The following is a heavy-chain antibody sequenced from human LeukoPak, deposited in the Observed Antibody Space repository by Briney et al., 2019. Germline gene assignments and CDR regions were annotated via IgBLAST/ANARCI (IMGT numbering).Heavy chain of an antibody. D-gene: IGHD4-11*01. V-gene: IGHV1-18*01. CDR3: ARASSPYNWYFDL. CDR2: IGADNGDT. CDR1: GWSFSIHG. J-gene: IGHJ2*01. Sequence: ASVKVSCRASGWSFSIHGICWVRQAPGQGLEWMGWIGADNGDTHYAQKLQGRVTMTTDTYTNTAYMDLRGLRSDDTAVYYCARASSPYNWYFDLWGRGTMVTVSS.